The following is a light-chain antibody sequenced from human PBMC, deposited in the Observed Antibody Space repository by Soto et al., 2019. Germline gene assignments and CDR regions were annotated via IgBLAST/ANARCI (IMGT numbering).Light chain of an antibody. V-gene: IGKV1-39*01. CDR1: QAISKY. CDR2: AAS. J-gene: IGKJ3*01. CDR3: QQSYKTPFT. Sequence: DSQMTQSPSSLSASVGDRVTITCRASQAISKYLNWYQRKPGKAPKLLIYAASTLQSGVPSRFSGSESGTEFTLTISSLQPEDFGDYICQQSYKTPFTFGPGTKVDIK.